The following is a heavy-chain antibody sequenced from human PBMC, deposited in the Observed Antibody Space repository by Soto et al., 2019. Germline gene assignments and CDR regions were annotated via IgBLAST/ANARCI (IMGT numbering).Heavy chain of an antibody. CDR3: ADTFWSGSHLDYYYMDV. V-gene: IGHV4-59*08. D-gene: IGHD3-3*01. Sequence: SETLSLTCTVSGGSLSNYYWSWIRQPPGKGLERIGYISYSGSTNYNTSLESLVSMSVDRTKNQFSLRLGSVTAADTVVYYCADTFWSGSHLDYYYMDVWGKGTTVTVSS. CDR2: ISYSGST. J-gene: IGHJ6*03. CDR1: GGSLSNYY.